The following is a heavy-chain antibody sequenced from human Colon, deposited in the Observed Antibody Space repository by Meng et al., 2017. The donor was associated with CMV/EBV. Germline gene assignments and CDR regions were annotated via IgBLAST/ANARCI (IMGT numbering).Heavy chain of an antibody. J-gene: IGHJ5*02. CDR1: GYIFTSYH. Sequence: KISCKASGYIFTSYHIHWGRQAPGQGLEWMGIINPSGDGTSYAQKFQGRVTMTSDTSTSTVYMELNSLRSEDTAMYYCARDRSADPWGQGTLVTVSS. CDR2: INPSGDGT. V-gene: IGHV1-46*01. CDR3: ARDRSADP.